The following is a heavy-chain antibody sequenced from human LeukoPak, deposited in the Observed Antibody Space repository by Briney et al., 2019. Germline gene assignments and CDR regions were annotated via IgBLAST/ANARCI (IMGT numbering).Heavy chain of an antibody. CDR1: GGSISSHY. V-gene: IGHV4-59*11. CDR3: ATGVGAASFDY. Sequence: SETLSLTCTVSGGSISSHYWSWLRQPPGKGLEWIGYIYYSGSTNYNPSRKSRVTISVDTSKNQFSLKLSSVTAADTAVYYCATGVGAASFDYWGQGTLVTVSS. CDR2: IYYSGST. J-gene: IGHJ4*02. D-gene: IGHD1-26*01.